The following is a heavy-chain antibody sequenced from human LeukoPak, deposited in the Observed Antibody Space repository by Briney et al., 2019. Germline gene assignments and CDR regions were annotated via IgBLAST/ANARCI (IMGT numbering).Heavy chain of an antibody. Sequence: GESLNFSCKGSGYISSSYWISWVRQIRGKGLEWMGRIYPSDSNTNYRPSLQGHVTNSADKSINTDYLQRSNLNASDTAMFFCAILASTWYYWGQGTLVTVPS. V-gene: IGHV5-10-1*01. D-gene: IGHD6-13*01. CDR1: GYISSSYW. CDR2: IYPSDSNT. J-gene: IGHJ4*02. CDR3: AILASTWYY.